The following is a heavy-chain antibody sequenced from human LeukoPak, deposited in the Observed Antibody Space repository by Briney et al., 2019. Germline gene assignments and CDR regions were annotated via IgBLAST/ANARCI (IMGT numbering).Heavy chain of an antibody. Sequence: PSETLSLTCTVSGGSISSYYWSWIRQPPPKGLEWIGYIYYSGSTNYNPSLKSRVTISVDTSKNQFSLKLSSVTAADTAVYYCARDPNYYDSSGYYDYWGQGTLVTVSS. CDR1: GGSISSYY. D-gene: IGHD3-22*01. CDR3: ARDPNYYDSSGYYDY. V-gene: IGHV4-59*01. CDR2: IYYSGST. J-gene: IGHJ4*02.